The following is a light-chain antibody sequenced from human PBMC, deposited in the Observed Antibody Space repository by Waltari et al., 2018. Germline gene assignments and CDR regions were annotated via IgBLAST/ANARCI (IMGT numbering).Light chain of an antibody. V-gene: IGLV1-44*01. CDR3: ASWDDTLNGPV. J-gene: IGLJ3*02. CDR2: NNN. CDR1: SSTVGGNP. Sequence: QSVLTQPPSASGAPGQRVTISCSASSSTVGGNPVSWYQQLPGTAPKLLIRNNNRRPSWFPKAFSVSNSGTSASLAISGLQSEDEAYYYCASWDDTLNGPVFGGGTKLTVL.